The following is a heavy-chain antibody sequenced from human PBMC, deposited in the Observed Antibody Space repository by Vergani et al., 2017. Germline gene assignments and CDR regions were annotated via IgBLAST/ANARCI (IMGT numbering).Heavy chain of an antibody. CDR1: GGSISSGGYY. CDR2: IYYSGST. Sequence: QVQLQESGPGLVKPSQTLSLTCTVSGGSISSGGYYWSWIRQHPGKGLEWIGYIYYSGSTYYNPSLKSRVTISVDTSKNQFSLKLSSVTAADTAVYYCARDARLGYGDYGGVFDYWDQGTLVTVSS. J-gene: IGHJ4*02. D-gene: IGHD4-17*01. V-gene: IGHV4-31*03. CDR3: ARDARLGYGDYGGVFDY.